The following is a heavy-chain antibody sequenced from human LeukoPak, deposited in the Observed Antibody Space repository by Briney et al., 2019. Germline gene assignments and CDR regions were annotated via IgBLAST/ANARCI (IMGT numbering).Heavy chain of an antibody. V-gene: IGHV4-34*01. CDR2: INHSGST. CDR1: GGSFSGYS. CDR3: AREWLSYSYYMDV. Sequence: SETLSLTCAVSGGSFSGYSWSWIRQPPGKGLEWIGDINHSGSTNYKPSLKSRVTISVDTSKSQFSLKLSSVTAADTAVYYCAREWLSYSYYMDVWGKGTTVTVSS. J-gene: IGHJ6*03. D-gene: IGHD5-24*01.